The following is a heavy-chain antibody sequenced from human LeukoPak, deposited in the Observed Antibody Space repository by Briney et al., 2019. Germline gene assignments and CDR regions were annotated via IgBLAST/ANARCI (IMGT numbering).Heavy chain of an antibody. CDR3: ARGSSGYSRIPREYYFDY. CDR2: ISAYNGNT. J-gene: IGHJ4*02. V-gene: IGHV1-18*01. D-gene: IGHD3-22*01. Sequence: ASVKVSCRASGYTFTSYGISWVRQAPGQGLEWMGWISAYNGNTNYAQKLQGRVTMTTDTSTSTAYMELRSLRSDDTAVYYCARGSSGYSRIPREYYFDYWGQGTLVTVSS. CDR1: GYTFTSYG.